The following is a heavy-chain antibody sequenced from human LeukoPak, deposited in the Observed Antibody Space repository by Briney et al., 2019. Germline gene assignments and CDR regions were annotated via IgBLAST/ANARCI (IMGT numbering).Heavy chain of an antibody. CDR3: VRVGNSLNYFDC. D-gene: IGHD3-16*01. Sequence: PGGSLRLSCAASGFTFSNAWMSWVRQAPGKGLEWVSYIRSSGSTTYYADSVKGRFTISRDNAKDSLYLQMNSLRAEDTAVYYCVRVGNSLNYFDCWGQGTLVTVSS. J-gene: IGHJ4*02. CDR1: GFTFSNAW. CDR2: IRSSGSTT. V-gene: IGHV3-11*04.